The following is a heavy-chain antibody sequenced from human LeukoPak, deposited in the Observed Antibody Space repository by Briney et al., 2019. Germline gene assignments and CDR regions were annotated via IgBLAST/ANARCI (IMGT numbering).Heavy chain of an antibody. CDR1: GFNFDDYA. CDR2: ITWNSGII. CDR3: AKDSNILFWYFDN. V-gene: IGHV3-9*01. D-gene: IGHD2/OR15-2a*01. Sequence: GGSLRLSCAASGFNFDDYAMHWVRQAPGKGLEWVSGITWNSGIIVYADSVRGRFTISRDNTKNSLYLQMNSLRDEDTAFYYCAKDSNILFWYFDNWGRGTLVTVSS. J-gene: IGHJ2*01.